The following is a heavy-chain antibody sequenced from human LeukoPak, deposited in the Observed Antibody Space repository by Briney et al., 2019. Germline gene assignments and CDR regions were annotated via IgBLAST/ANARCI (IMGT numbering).Heavy chain of an antibody. V-gene: IGHV1-18*01. CDR3: ARDATNMEWLRSLRPYYFDY. D-gene: IGHD5-12*01. Sequence: ASVKVSCKASGYTFTSYGISWVRQAPGQGLEWMGWISAYNGNTNYAQKLQGRVTMTTDTSTSTAYMELRSLRSDDTAVYYCARDATNMEWLRSLRPYYFDYWGQGTLVTVSS. CDR2: ISAYNGNT. J-gene: IGHJ4*02. CDR1: GYTFTSYG.